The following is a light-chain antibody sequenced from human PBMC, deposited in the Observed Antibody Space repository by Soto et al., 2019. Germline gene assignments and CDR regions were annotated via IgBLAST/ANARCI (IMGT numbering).Light chain of an antibody. CDR2: DAS. CDR1: QTASSSH. J-gene: IGKJ2*01. Sequence: EIVLTQSPGALSLSPGERATLSCRASQTASSSHLAWYQQKPGQAPRLLIYDASSRATGISDRFSGSGSGTDFTLTISRLEPEDFAVYYCQQYGRSPYTFGQGTKAEIK. V-gene: IGKV3-20*01. CDR3: QQYGRSPYT.